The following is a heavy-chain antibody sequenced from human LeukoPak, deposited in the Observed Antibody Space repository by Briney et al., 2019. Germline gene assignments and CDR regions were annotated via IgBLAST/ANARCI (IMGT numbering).Heavy chain of an antibody. V-gene: IGHV3-30*14. CDR3: ARDGPSGNDPRYYYGMDV. J-gene: IGHJ6*02. D-gene: IGHD1-26*01. CDR2: ISYDGSNK. CDR1: GFTFSSYA. Sequence: GGSLRLSCAASGFTFSSYAMHWVRQAPGQGLEWVAVISYDGSNKYYADSVKGRFTISRDNSKNTLYLQMNSLRAEDTAVYYCARDGPSGNDPRYYYGMDVWGQGTTVTVSS.